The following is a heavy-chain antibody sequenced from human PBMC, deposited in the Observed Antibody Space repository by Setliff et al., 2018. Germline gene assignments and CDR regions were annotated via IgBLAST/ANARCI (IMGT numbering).Heavy chain of an antibody. CDR2: INTNTGNP. CDR3: ARATRDSDGWYYEYSWFDY. CDR1: GYTFSSYA. J-gene: IGHJ5*01. V-gene: IGHV7-4-1*02. D-gene: IGHD6-19*01. Sequence: GASVKVSCKASGYTFSSYAMGWMRQAPGQRLEWMGWINTNTGNPSYAQDFTGRLVFSLDTSVSTAYLQISSLKAEDSAVYYCARATRDSDGWYYEYSWFDYWGQGTLVTVSS.